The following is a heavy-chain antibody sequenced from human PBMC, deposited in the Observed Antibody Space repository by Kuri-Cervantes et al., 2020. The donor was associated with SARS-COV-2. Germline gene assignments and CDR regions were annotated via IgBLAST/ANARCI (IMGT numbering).Heavy chain of an antibody. CDR3: TRDANYGSRLPRKFVY. Sequence: GESLKISCAASGSTFSSYSMNWVRQAPGKGLEWVSYIISSSSTIYYADSVKGRFTISRDNAKNSLYLQMNSLSDEDTAVYYCTRDANYGSRLPRKFVYWGQGTLVTVSS. V-gene: IGHV3-48*02. D-gene: IGHD5-12*01. CDR2: IISSSSTI. J-gene: IGHJ4*02. CDR1: GSTFSSYS.